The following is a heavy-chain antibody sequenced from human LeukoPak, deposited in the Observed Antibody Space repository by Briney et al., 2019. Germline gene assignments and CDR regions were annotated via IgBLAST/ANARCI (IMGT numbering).Heavy chain of an antibody. CDR3: ARDRSPASDFYDILTGKENWFDP. V-gene: IGHV4-4*07. D-gene: IGHD3-9*01. CDR1: GGSISSYY. J-gene: IGHJ5*02. CDR2: IYTSGST. Sequence: PSETLSLTCTVSGGSISSYYWSWIRQPAGKGLEWIGRIYTSGSTNYNPSLKSRVTMSVDTSKNQFSLKLSSVTAADTAVYYCARDRSPASDFYDILTGKENWFDPWGQGTLVTVSS.